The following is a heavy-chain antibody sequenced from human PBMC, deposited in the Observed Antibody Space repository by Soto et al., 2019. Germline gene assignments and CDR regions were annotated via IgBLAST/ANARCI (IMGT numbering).Heavy chain of an antibody. V-gene: IGHV4-59*08. J-gene: IGHJ5*02. CDR2: IYYGGTT. D-gene: IGHD2-21*01. CDR3: ARLGAYYQCLDP. CDR1: DGSFGPTS. Sequence: SEPLSLTWTLSDGSFGPTSWIRFPAPPGKGLEWIGYIYYGGTTSYNPSLKCRVTITLETSKSQFSLRLTSVTASDTAVYFCARLGAYYQCLDPWGQGTVVTVSS.